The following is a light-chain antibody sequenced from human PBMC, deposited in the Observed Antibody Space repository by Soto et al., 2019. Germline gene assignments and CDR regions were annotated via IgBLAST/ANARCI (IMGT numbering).Light chain of an antibody. V-gene: IGKV3-11*01. CDR3: QQRSNWLT. CDR1: QSVSRY. CDR2: DAS. J-gene: IGKJ5*01. Sequence: EIMLTQSPATLSLSPGERATLSCRASQSVSRYLAWYQQKPGQAPRLLIYDASNRATGIPARFSGSGSGTDFTLTISSLEPEDVAVYYCQQRSNWLTFGQGTRLEIK.